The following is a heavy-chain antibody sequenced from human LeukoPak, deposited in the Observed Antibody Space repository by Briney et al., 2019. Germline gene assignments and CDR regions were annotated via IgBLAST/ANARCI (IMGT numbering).Heavy chain of an antibody. J-gene: IGHJ4*02. CDR2: ISGSGGST. Sequence: GGSLSLSCAASGFTFSRYGMSWVRQAPGKGLEWFSAISGSGGSTYYADPVKGRFTISRDNSKNTLDLQINSLRAEDTAVYYCAKDHLPGIVVADRDYWGQGTLVTVSS. CDR3: AKDHLPGIVVADRDY. D-gene: IGHD6-19*01. V-gene: IGHV3-23*01. CDR1: GFTFSRYG.